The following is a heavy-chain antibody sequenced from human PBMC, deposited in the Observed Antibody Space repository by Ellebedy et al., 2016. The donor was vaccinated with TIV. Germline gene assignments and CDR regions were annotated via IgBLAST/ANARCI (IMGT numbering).Heavy chain of an antibody. CDR2: ISSSSSSI. CDR3: ASALPSAIGVGY. J-gene: IGHJ4*02. D-gene: IGHD2-2*01. Sequence: PGGSLRLSCAASGFTFSSYSINWVRQSPGKGLEWVAYISSSSSSIYYADSVKGRFTISRDNAKNSLYLQMNSLRVEDTAVYYCASALPSAIGVGYWGQGTLVTVSS. CDR1: GFTFSSYS. V-gene: IGHV3-48*04.